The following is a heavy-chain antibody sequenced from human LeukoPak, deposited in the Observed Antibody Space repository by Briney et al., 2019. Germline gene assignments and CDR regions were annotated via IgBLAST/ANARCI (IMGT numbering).Heavy chain of an antibody. CDR2: IYTSGST. D-gene: IGHD3-10*01. V-gene: IGHV4-4*07. CDR1: GGSISSYY. Sequence: SETLSLTCTVSGGSISSYYWSWIRQPAGKGLEWIGRIYTSGSTNYNPSLRSRVNMSIDTSKNQFSLKAISVTAADTAVYYCARYGSGSYLDPFDIWGQGTMVILSS. J-gene: IGHJ3*02. CDR3: ARYGSGSYLDPFDI.